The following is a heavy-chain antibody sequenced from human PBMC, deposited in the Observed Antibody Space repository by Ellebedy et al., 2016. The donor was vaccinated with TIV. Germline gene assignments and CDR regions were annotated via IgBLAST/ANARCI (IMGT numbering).Heavy chain of an antibody. Sequence: AASVKVSCKASGFTFTKYAVQWVRQARGQRLEWIGWIVVGSGNTHYAQKFQERVTITRDMSTSTAYMELSSLRYEDTAVYYCAADSVVGPSASWYFDLWGRGTLVTVSS. CDR3: AADSVVGPSASWYFDL. CDR2: IVVGSGNT. CDR1: GFTFTKYA. J-gene: IGHJ2*01. V-gene: IGHV1-58*01. D-gene: IGHD2-15*01.